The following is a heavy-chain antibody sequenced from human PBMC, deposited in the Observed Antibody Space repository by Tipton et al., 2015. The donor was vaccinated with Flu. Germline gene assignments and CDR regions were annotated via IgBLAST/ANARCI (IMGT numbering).Heavy chain of an antibody. CDR1: GYFVTSGYF. V-gene: IGHV4-38-2*02. CDR2: VYHTGIT. Sequence: GLVKPSETLSLRCGVSGYFVTSGYFWSWIRQSPGKGMEWIASVYHTGITSHNPSLRSRVIISVDTSQNQLSLWLSSVIPADTATYYCARDPSLGMPDYFDSWGQGILVTASS. CDR3: ARDPSLGMPDYFDS. J-gene: IGHJ4*02. D-gene: IGHD2-2*01.